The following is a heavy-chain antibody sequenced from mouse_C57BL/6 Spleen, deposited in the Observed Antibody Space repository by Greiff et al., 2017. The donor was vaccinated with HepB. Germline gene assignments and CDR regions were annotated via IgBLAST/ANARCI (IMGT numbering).Heavy chain of an antibody. J-gene: IGHJ4*01. CDR2: INPSTGGT. V-gene: IGHV1-42*01. CDR1: GYSFTGYY. D-gene: IGHD2-2*01. CDR3: AKWGYRYYYAMDY. Sequence: EVQLQQSGPELVKPGASVKISCKASGYSFTGYYMNWVKQSPEKSLEWIGEINPSTGGTTYNQKFKAKATLTVDKSSSTAYMQLKSLTSEDSAVYYCAKWGYRYYYAMDYWGQGTSVTVSS.